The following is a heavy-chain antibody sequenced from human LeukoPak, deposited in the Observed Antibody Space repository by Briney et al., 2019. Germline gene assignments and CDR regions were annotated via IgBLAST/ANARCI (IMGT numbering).Heavy chain of an antibody. Sequence: GGSLRLSCAASGFTFSSYAMSWVRQAPGKGLEWVSAISGSGGSTYYADSVKGRFTISRDNSKNTLYLQMNSLRAKDTAVYYCAKGILWFGELLTSQFGYWGQGTLVTVSS. V-gene: IGHV3-23*01. CDR1: GFTFSSYA. CDR2: ISGSGGST. CDR3: AKGILWFGELLTSQFGY. J-gene: IGHJ4*02. D-gene: IGHD3-10*01.